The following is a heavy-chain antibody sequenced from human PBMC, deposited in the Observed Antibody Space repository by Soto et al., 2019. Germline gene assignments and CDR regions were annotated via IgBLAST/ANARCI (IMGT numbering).Heavy chain of an antibody. CDR1: GGSISSGGYY. D-gene: IGHD3-22*01. V-gene: IGHV4-31*03. CDR3: ARVDKERVEYYYDSSGYPGPIDY. Sequence: QVQLQESGPGLVKPSQTLSLTCTVSGGSISSGGYYWSWIRQHPGKGLEWIGYIYYSGSTYYNPSLKSRVTISVDTSKNQFSLKLSSVTAADTAVYYCARVDKERVEYYYDSSGYPGPIDYWGQGTLVTVSS. J-gene: IGHJ4*02. CDR2: IYYSGST.